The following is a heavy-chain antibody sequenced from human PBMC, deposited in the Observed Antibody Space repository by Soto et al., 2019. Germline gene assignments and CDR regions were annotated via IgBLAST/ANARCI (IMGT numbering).Heavy chain of an antibody. V-gene: IGHV5-51*01. CDR3: ARGDYYYYYYMDV. CDR1: GYSFTSYW. D-gene: IGHD2-21*02. Sequence: GESLKISCKCSGYSFTSYWIGWVRQMPGKGLEWMGIIYPGDSDTRYSPSFQGQVTISADKSISTAYLQWSSLKASDTAMYYCARGDYYYYYYMDVWGKGTTVTVSS. J-gene: IGHJ6*03. CDR2: IYPGDSDT.